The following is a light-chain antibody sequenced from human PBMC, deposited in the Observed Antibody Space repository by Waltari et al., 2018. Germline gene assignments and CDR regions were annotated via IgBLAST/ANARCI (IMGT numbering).Light chain of an antibody. CDR1: SSDVGGHTY. Sequence: QSALTQPPSASGSPGQSVTISCTGVSSDVGGHTYVSWYQQHPGKAPKVMIYEVKNRPSGVPDRVSGAKSGNTASRTVSGLQAEDEASYYCSSYVDSNNILFGGGTKLTVL. CDR3: SSYVDSNNIL. V-gene: IGLV2-8*01. CDR2: EVK. J-gene: IGLJ2*01.